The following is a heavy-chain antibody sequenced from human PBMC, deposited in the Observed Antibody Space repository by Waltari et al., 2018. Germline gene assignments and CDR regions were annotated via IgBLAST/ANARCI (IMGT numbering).Heavy chain of an antibody. CDR3: ARGVLLWFGELQTFDY. V-gene: IGHV4-59*01. Sequence: QVQLQESGPGLVKPSETLSLTCTVSGGSISSYYWSWIRQPPGKGLEWIGYIYYSGSTNYNPSLKSRVTISVDTSKNQFSLKLSSVTAADTAVYYCARGVLLWFGELQTFDYWGQGTLVTVSS. CDR2: IYYSGST. J-gene: IGHJ4*02. D-gene: IGHD3-10*01. CDR1: GGSISSYY.